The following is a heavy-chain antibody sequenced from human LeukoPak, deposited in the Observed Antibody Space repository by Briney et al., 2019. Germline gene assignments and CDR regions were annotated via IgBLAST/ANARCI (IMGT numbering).Heavy chain of an antibody. CDR2: IHHSGST. Sequence: SETLSLTCTVSGYSISSGYYWGWIRQPPGKGLEWIGSIHHSGSTYYNPSLESRVTISVDTSKHQFSLKLNSVTAADTAVYYCARMHCSSTSCYEYYYYYYMDVLGKGTTVTVSS. D-gene: IGHD2-2*01. CDR3: ARMHCSSTSCYEYYYYYYMDV. V-gene: IGHV4-38-2*02. CDR1: GYSISSGYY. J-gene: IGHJ6*03.